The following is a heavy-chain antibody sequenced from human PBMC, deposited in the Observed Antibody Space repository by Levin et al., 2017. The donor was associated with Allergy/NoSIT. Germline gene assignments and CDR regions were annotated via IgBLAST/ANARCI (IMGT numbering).Heavy chain of an antibody. CDR2: IYSGGST. J-gene: IGHJ6*02. D-gene: IGHD4-17*01. CDR1: GFTVSSNY. CDR3: ARELTVTHGYYYYGMDV. V-gene: IGHV3-53*01. Sequence: GGSLRLSCAASGFTVSSNYMSWVRQAPGKGLEWVSVIYSGGSTYYADSVKGRFTISRDNSKNTLYLQMNSLRAEDTAVYYCARELTVTHGYYYYGMDVWGQGTTVTVSS.